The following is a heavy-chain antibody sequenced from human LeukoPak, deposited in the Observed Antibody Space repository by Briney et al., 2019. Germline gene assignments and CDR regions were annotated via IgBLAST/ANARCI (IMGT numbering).Heavy chain of an antibody. CDR2: THSSGST. CDR3: AKDWELGS. Sequence: SETLSLTCSVSGASINSYYWNWIRQPPGKGLEWIGNTHSSGSTNYNPSLKGRVTISLDTSKNQFSLKMSSVTAADTAVYYCAKDWELGSWGQGTLVTVSS. D-gene: IGHD1-26*01. V-gene: IGHV4-59*01. J-gene: IGHJ5*02. CDR1: GASINSYY.